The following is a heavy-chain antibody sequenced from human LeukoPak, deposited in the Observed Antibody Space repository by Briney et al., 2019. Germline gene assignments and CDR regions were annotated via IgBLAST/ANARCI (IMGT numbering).Heavy chain of an antibody. D-gene: IGHD6-19*01. CDR2: INPSGGST. V-gene: IGHV1-46*01. CDR1: GYTFTSYY. CDR3: ARAWGYSSGWLDAFDI. J-gene: IGHJ3*02. Sequence: GASVKVSCKASGYTFTSYYMHWVRQAPGQGLEWMGIINPSGGSTSYAQKFQGRVTMTRDTSTSTVYMELSSLRSEDTAVYYCARAWGYSSGWLDAFDIWGQGTMVTVSS.